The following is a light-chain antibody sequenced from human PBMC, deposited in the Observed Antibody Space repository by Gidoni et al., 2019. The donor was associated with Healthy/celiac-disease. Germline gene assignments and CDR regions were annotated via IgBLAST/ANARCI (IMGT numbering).Light chain of an antibody. J-gene: IGLJ3*02. CDR1: SSNIGAGYD. CDR3: QSYDSSVWV. Sequence: QSVLTQPPSVSGAPGQRVTISCTGCSSNIGAGYDVHWYQQLPGTAPKLLIYGNSNRPAGVPDRFSGSKSGTSASLAITGLQAEDEADYYCQSYDSSVWVFGGGTKLTVL. CDR2: GNS. V-gene: IGLV1-40*01.